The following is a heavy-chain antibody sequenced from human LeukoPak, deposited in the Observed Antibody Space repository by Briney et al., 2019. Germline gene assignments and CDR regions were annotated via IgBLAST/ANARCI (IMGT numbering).Heavy chain of an antibody. CDR1: GFTFSSYS. V-gene: IGHV3-21*01. D-gene: IGHD2-2*02. CDR3: ARDPVVPAAIRYYYYYYMDV. CDR2: ISSSSSYI. Sequence: PGGSLRLSCAASGFTFSSYSMNGVRQAPGKGLEWVSSISSSSSYIYYADSVKGRFTISRDNAKNSLYLQMNSLRAEDTAVYYCARDPVVPAAIRYYYYYYMDVWGKGTTVTVSS. J-gene: IGHJ6*03.